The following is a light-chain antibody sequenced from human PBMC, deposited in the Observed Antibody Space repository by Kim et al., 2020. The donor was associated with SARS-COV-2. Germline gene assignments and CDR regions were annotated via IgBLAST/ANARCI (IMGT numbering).Light chain of an antibody. J-gene: IGKJ1*01. V-gene: IGKV1-5*03. CDR3: QKYSTYLWT. Sequence: ATVGERVTLTWRVSESVKRMLVWDKQKTGRASRFLSYKASSLQNEVPSRVCGSGSVTEFTLTISSLRPEKFANYFCQKYSTYLWTFCQGTK. CDR1: ESVKRM. CDR2: KAS.